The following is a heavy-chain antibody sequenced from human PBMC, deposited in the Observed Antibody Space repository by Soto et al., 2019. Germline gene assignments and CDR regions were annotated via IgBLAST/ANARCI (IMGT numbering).Heavy chain of an antibody. V-gene: IGHV4-59*01. CDR1: GGSISSYY. CDR3: ARDPLGAARGSATYYYYGMDV. J-gene: IGHJ6*02. D-gene: IGHD6-6*01. Sequence: PSETLSLTCTVSGGSISSYYWSWIRQPPGKGLEWIGYIYYSGSTNYNPSLKSRVTISVDTSKNQFSLKLSSVTAADTAVYYCARDPLGAARGSATYYYYGMDVWGQGTTVTVSS. CDR2: IYYSGST.